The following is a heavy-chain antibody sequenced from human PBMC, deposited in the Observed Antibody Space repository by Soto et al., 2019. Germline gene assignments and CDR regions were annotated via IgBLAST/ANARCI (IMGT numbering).Heavy chain of an antibody. D-gene: IGHD3-3*01. V-gene: IGHV1-69*13. CDR1: GGTFSSYA. CDR3: ARDPTRITIFGVVIDYYYYGMDV. Sequence: SVKVSCKASGGTFSSYAVSWVRQAPGQGLEWMGGIIPIFGTANYAQKFQGRVTITADESTSTAYMELSSLRSEDTAVYYCARDPTRITIFGVVIDYYYYGMDVWGQGTTVTVSS. J-gene: IGHJ6*02. CDR2: IIPIFGTA.